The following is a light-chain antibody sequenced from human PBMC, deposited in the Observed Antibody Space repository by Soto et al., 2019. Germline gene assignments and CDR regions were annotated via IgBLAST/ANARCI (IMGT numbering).Light chain of an antibody. V-gene: IGKV3-20*01. CDR3: QQYGSSPTWT. Sequence: ERVMTHSPATLSVSRWEIATLSCRASQSVSSSYLAWYQQKPGQASRLLIYGASSRATGIPDRFSGSGSGTDFTLTISRLEPEDFAVYYCQQYGSSPTWTFGQGTQGGYQ. CDR2: GAS. CDR1: QSVSSSY. J-gene: IGKJ1*01.